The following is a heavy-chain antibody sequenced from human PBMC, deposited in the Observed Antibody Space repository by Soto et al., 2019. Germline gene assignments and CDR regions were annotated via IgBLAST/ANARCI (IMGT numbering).Heavy chain of an antibody. CDR1: GGSFSGYY. CDR2: INHSGST. CDR3: ARVDLLDAFDI. D-gene: IGHD1-26*01. J-gene: IGHJ3*02. V-gene: IGHV4-34*01. Sequence: PSETLSLTCAVYGGSFSGYYWSWIRQPPGKGLEWIGEINHSGSTNYNPSLKSRVTISVDTSKNQFSLKLSSVTAADTAVYYCARVDLLDAFDIWGQGTMVTVSS.